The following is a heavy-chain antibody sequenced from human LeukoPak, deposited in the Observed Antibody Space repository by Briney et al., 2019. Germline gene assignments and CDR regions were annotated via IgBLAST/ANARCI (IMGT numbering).Heavy chain of an antibody. D-gene: IGHD3-10*01. CDR1: GFSVSSYW. Sequence: GGSLRPSCAAAGFSVSSYWIHWVRQAPRKGLVWVSLINSDGSSTSYSDSVKGRFTISRDNANNKLYLQMNSLTAEDTAVYYCARVSGSFIWFRDTCYFDYWGQGTLVTVSS. V-gene: IGHV3-74*01. CDR2: INSDGSST. CDR3: ARVSGSFIWFRDTCYFDY. J-gene: IGHJ4*02.